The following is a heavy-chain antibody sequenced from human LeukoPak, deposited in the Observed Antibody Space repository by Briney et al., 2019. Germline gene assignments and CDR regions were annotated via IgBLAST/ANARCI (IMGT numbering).Heavy chain of an antibody. Sequence: GGSLRLSCAASGFTFSDFYMRWIRQAPGKGLEWISYISSSGDTIYYGDSVKGRFTISRDNAKNSLYLQMNSLRAEDTAVYYCARGDKDFYYGMDVWGQGTTVTVSS. D-gene: IGHD2-15*01. CDR3: ARGDKDFYYGMDV. CDR2: ISSSGDTI. J-gene: IGHJ6*02. CDR1: GFTFSDFY. V-gene: IGHV3-11*01.